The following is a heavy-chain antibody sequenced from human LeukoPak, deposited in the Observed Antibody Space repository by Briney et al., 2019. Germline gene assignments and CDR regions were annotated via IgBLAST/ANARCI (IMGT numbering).Heavy chain of an antibody. V-gene: IGHV4-59*01. CDR1: GXSISSFY. D-gene: IGHD3-16*01. CDR3: ARALGPQVALDY. J-gene: IGHJ4*02. CDR2: VYSSGTT. Sequence: PSETLSLTCTVSGXSISSFYWSWIRQSPGKGQEWIGYVYSSGTTTYNPSLKSRVTISVDTSKNQFSLNLSSVTAADTAVYYCARALGPQVALDYWGQGTPVTVSS.